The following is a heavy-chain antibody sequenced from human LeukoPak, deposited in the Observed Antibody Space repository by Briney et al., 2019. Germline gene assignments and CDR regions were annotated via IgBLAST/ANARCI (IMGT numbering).Heavy chain of an antibody. CDR3: ARANYYDIQGAFDI. D-gene: IGHD3-22*01. CDR1: GFTFSDYN. CDR2: ISRSGSTK. V-gene: IGHV3-11*04. J-gene: IGHJ3*02. Sequence: GGSLRLSCAASGFTFSDYNMRWIRQAPGKGLEWVSSISRSGSTKYYADSVKGRFTISRDNAKNSLYLQMNSLRAEDTAVYYCARANYYDIQGAFDIWGQGTMVTVSS.